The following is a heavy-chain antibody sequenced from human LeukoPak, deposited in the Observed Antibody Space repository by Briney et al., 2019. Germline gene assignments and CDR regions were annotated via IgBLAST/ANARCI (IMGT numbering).Heavy chain of an antibody. CDR2: ISGSGGST. V-gene: IGHV3-23*01. J-gene: IGHJ4*02. CDR3: AKGSQWLASQPYYFDY. D-gene: IGHD6-19*01. Sequence: GGSLRLSCAASGFTFSSYEMSWVRQAPGKGLEWVSVISGSGGSTYYADSVKGRFTISRDNSKNTLYLQMNSLRAEDTAVYYCAKGSQWLASQPYYFDYWGQGTLVTVSS. CDR1: GFTFSSYE.